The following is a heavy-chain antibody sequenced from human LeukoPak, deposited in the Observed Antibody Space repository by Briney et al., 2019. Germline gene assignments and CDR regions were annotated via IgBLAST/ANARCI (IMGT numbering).Heavy chain of an antibody. J-gene: IGHJ4*02. Sequence: SETLSLTCAVSGYSISSGHYWGWIRQPPGKGLEWIGGIYHSGSTSYNPSLKSRVTISVDTSKNQFSLKLNSVTAADTAVYYCARVHIAAAGNYFDYWGQGTLVTVSS. CDR1: GYSISSGHY. D-gene: IGHD6-13*01. CDR2: IYHSGST. CDR3: ARVHIAAAGNYFDY. V-gene: IGHV4-38-2*01.